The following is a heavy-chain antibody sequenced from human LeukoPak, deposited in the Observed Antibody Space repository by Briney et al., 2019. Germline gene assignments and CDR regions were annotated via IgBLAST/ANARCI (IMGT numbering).Heavy chain of an antibody. CDR1: GSTFSDYY. J-gene: IGHJ3*02. CDR3: ARGPPARGYDFWSGYFSDDAFDI. V-gene: IGHV3-11*01. Sequence: GGSLRLSCAASGSTFSDYYMSWIRQAPGKGLEWVSYISSSGSTIYYADSVKGRFTISRDNAKNSLYLQMNSLRAEDTAVYYCARGPPARGYDFWSGYFSDDAFDIWGQGTMVTVSS. D-gene: IGHD3-3*01. CDR2: ISSSGSTI.